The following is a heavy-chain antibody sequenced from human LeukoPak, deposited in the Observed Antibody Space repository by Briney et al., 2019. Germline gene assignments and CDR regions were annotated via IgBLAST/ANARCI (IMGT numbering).Heavy chain of an antibody. D-gene: IGHD3-10*01. J-gene: IGHJ4*02. CDR3: ARDRAYYYGTGNVGY. CDR2: INSDGSST. V-gene: IGHV3-74*01. Sequence: GGSLRLSCAASGFTFSSYWMHWVRHAPGEGLVWVSRINSDGSSTSYADSVKGRFTISRDNATNTLYLQMYSRRAEGTAVFFCARDRAYYYGTGNVGYWGQGTPVTVSS. CDR1: GFTFSSYW.